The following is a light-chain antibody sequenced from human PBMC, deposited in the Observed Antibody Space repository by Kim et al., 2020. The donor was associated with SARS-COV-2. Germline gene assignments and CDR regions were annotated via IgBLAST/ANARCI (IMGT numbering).Light chain of an antibody. Sequence: SVSPGQTARITCSGDDLGNKYACWYQQKPGQSPVTVIYQDTKRPSGIPERFSGSNSGNTATLTISGTQAMDEADYYCQTWDSGTVVFGGGTQLTVL. CDR1: DLGNKY. J-gene: IGLJ2*01. V-gene: IGLV3-1*01. CDR3: QTWDSGTVV. CDR2: QDT.